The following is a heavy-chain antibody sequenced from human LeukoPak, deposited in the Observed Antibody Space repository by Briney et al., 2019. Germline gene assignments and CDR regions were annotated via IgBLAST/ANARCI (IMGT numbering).Heavy chain of an antibody. D-gene: IGHD3-3*01. V-gene: IGHV4-59*08. J-gene: IGHJ4*02. CDR3: AILSMVYGVVMGFDY. Sequence: SETLSLTCTVSGGSISSYYWSWLRQPPGKRLEWIGHVYYSGRTTYNPSLRSRLTISADTSTSQLSLKLSSVTAADTAVYYCAILSMVYGVVMGFDYRGQGTLVTVSS. CDR1: GGSISSYY. CDR2: VYYSGRT.